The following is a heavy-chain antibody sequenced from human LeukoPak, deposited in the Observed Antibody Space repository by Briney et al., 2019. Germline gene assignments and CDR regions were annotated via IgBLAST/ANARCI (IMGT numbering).Heavy chain of an antibody. CDR2: MNPNSGGT. Sequence: GASVKVSCKASGYTFTSYDINWVRQATGQGLEWMGWMNPNSGGTNYAQKFQGRVTMTRDTSISTAYIELSRLRSDDTAVYYCAREEYSNYSPDYWGQGTLVTVSS. V-gene: IGHV1-2*02. J-gene: IGHJ4*02. CDR1: GYTFTSYD. D-gene: IGHD4-11*01. CDR3: AREEYSNYSPDY.